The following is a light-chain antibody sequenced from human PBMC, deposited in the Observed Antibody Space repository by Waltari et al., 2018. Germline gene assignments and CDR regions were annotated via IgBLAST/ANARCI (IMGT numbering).Light chain of an antibody. CDR3: QQRANWPPLT. V-gene: IGKV3-11*01. Sequence: EIVLTQSPATLSLSPGARATLSCRASQSVSNFLPWYQQKPGQAPRLLIYHASNRATGIPARFSGRGSGTDFTLTISSLEPGDSAVYSCQQRANWPPLTFGGGTRVEI. CDR1: QSVSNF. CDR2: HAS. J-gene: IGKJ4*01.